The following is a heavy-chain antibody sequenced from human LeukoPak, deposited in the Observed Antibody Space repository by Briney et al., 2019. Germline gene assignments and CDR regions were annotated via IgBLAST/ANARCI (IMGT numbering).Heavy chain of an antibody. Sequence: ASVKVSCKASGYTFTGYYMHWVRQAPGQGLEWMGWINPNSGGTDYAQRFQGRVTMTRDTSISTAYMELSSLRSEDTAVYYCARGAGWNGYYMDVWGKGTTVTVSS. CDR1: GYTFTGYY. CDR2: INPNSGGT. CDR3: ARGAGWNGYYMDV. D-gene: IGHD1-1*01. J-gene: IGHJ6*03. V-gene: IGHV1-2*02.